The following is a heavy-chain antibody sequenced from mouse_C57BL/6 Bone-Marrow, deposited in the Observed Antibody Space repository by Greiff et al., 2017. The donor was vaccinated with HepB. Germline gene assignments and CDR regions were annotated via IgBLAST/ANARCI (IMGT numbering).Heavy chain of an antibody. CDR2: ISDGGSYT. Sequence: EVKLVESGGGLVKPGGSLKLSCAASGFTFSSYAMSWVRQTPEKRLEWVATISDGGSYTYYPDNVKGRFTISRDNAKNNLYLQMSHLKSEDTAMYYCAREDGYGGYFDVWGTGTTVTVSS. D-gene: IGHD1-2*01. CDR3: AREDGYGGYFDV. CDR1: GFTFSSYA. V-gene: IGHV5-4*01. J-gene: IGHJ1*03.